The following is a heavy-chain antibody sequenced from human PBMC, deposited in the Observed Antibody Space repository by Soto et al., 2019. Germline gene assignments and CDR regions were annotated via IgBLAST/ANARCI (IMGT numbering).Heavy chain of an antibody. D-gene: IGHD6-19*01. Sequence: EVQLVESGGGLVQPGGSLRLSCAASGFTVSSSYMSWVRQAPGKELEWVSIIFSGGSTYYADSVKGRFTNFRDNSKSTLYLQMDSLRAADTAVYYCARAVAGTRFDYWGQGTLVTVSS. CDR3: ARAVAGTRFDY. CDR1: GFTVSSSY. CDR2: IFSGGST. J-gene: IGHJ4*02. V-gene: IGHV3-66*01.